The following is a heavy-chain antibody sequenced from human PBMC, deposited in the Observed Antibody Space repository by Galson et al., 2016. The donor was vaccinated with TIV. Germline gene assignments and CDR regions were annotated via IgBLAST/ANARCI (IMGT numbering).Heavy chain of an antibody. Sequence: LRLSCAASGFTFITKYTSWVRQAPGKGLEWVSVIYSDGNTYSADSVKGRFSISGDNSKNTLYLQLNTLTTEDTAVYYCVRDYLWGRGTLVTVSS. V-gene: IGHV3-53*05. CDR3: VRDYL. J-gene: IGHJ2*01. CDR1: GFTFITKY. CDR2: IYSDGNT.